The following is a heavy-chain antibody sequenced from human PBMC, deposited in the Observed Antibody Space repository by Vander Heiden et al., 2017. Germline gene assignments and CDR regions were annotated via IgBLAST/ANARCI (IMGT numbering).Heavy chain of an antibody. CDR2: INPNSGGT. CDR1: GYTFTGSS. Sequence: QVQLVQSGAEVKKPGASVKVSCKASGYTFTGSSMHWVRQAPGQGLEWMGWINPNSGGTNYAQKFQGRVTMTRDTSISTAYMELSRLRSDDTAVYYCARVGYYDSSGYYYGYWGQGTLVTVSS. CDR3: ARVGYYDSSGYYYGY. D-gene: IGHD3-22*01. V-gene: IGHV1-2*02. J-gene: IGHJ4*02.